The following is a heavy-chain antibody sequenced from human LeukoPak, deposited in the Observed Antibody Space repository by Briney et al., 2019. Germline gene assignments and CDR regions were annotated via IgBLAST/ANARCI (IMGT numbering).Heavy chain of an antibody. Sequence: PGGPLRFSCAASGFTFSTYSMNWVPQAPGKGLKWVSSIIISSSYIYYADSVKGRFTFSRDNSKTTPYLQMNSLTAEATAVYYCAKVLFVSSSSTPYMDVWGKGTTVTVSS. CDR3: AKVLFVSSSSTPYMDV. V-gene: IGHV3-21*01. J-gene: IGHJ6*03. CDR2: IIISSSYI. CDR1: GFTFSTYS. D-gene: IGHD6-6*01.